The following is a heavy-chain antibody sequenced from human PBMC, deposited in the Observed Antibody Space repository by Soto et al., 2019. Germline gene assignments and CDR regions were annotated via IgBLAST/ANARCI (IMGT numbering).Heavy chain of an antibody. D-gene: IGHD2-15*01. CDR1: GGSISSGGYY. J-gene: IGHJ6*03. CDR2: IYYSGST. Sequence: QVQLQESGPGLVKPSQTLSLTCTVSGGSISSGGYYWSWIRQHPGKGLEWIGYIYYSGSTYYNPSLKSRVTLSVDTSKNQFSLKLSSVTAADTAVYYCARGLTRDIVEPGGANYYYYYYMDVWGKGTTVTVSS. CDR3: ARGLTRDIVEPGGANYYYYYYMDV. V-gene: IGHV4-31*03.